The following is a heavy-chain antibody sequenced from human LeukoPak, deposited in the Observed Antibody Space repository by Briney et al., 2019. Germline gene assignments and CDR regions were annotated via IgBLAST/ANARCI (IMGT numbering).Heavy chain of an antibody. Sequence: SETPSLTCTVSGGSVSSDYWSWIRQTPGKGLEWIGYIYYSGNTNYNPSLKSRVTISVDTSKNQFSLKLSSVTAADTAVYYCARDRYGYTLDYWGQGTPVTVSS. CDR1: GGSVSSDY. CDR3: ARDRYGYTLDY. J-gene: IGHJ4*02. CDR2: IYYSGNT. D-gene: IGHD5-24*01. V-gene: IGHV4-59*02.